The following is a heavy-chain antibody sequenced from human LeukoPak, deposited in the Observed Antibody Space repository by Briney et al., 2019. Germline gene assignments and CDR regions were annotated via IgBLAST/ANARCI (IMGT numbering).Heavy chain of an antibody. J-gene: IGHJ4*02. V-gene: IGHV4-39*01. D-gene: IGHD2-2*01. Sequence: SETLSLTCTVSGGSISSSSYYWGWIRQPPGKGLEWIGSIYYSGSTYYNPSLKSRVTISVDTSKNQFSLKLSSVTAADTAVYYCARRAVVPAATWWYFDYWGQGTLVTVSS. CDR3: ARRAVVPAATWWYFDY. CDR1: GGSISSSSYY. CDR2: IYYSGST.